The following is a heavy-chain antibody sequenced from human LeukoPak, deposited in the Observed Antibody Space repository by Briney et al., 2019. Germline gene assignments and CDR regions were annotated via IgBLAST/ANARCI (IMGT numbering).Heavy chain of an antibody. Sequence: GGSLRLSCAASGFTFSSYAMHWVRQVPGKGLEWVAVISYDGSNKYYADSVKGRFTISRDNSKNTLYLQMNSLRAEDTAVYYCAGADYFDYWGQGTLVTVSS. V-gene: IGHV3-30*04. CDR1: GFTFSSYA. J-gene: IGHJ4*02. CDR2: ISYDGSNK. CDR3: AGADYFDY.